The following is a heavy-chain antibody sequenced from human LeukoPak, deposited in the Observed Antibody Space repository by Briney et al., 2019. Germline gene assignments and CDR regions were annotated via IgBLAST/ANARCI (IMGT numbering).Heavy chain of an antibody. V-gene: IGHV3-21*01. CDR2: ISSSGSYI. CDR3: AREGPNYYGSGSYFRGDAFDI. D-gene: IGHD3-10*01. Sequence: PGGSLRLSCAASGFTFSSYSMNWVRQAPGKGLEWVSSISSSGSYIYYADSVKGRFTISRDNAKNSLYLQMNSLRAEDTAVYYCAREGPNYYGSGSYFRGDAFDIWGQGTMVTVSS. CDR1: GFTFSSYS. J-gene: IGHJ3*02.